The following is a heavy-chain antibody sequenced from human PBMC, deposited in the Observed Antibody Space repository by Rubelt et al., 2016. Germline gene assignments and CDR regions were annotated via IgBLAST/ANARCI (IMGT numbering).Heavy chain of an antibody. D-gene: IGHD1-26*01. Sequence: QLQLQESGPGLVQPSETLSLTCTVSGGSISSNSYYWGWIRQPPGKGLEWIGSIYYSGSTNYNPSLKSRVTISVDTSKNQFSLRLRSVTAADPAVYYCARTTGSNWFWGQGTLVTVSS. CDR1: GGSISSNSYY. CDR2: IYYSGST. CDR3: ARTTGSNWF. J-gene: IGHJ4*02. V-gene: IGHV4-39*07.